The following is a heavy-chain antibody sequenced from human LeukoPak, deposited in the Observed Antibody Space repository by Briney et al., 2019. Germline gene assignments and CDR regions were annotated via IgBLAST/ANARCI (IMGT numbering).Heavy chain of an antibody. CDR3: AKDRIVVVPAAIAPVDY. CDR1: GFTFSSYG. CDR2: ISGGGGST. Sequence: GGSLRLSCAASGFTFSSYGMSWVRQAPGKGLEWVSAISGGGGSTYYADSVKGRFTISRDNSKNTLYLQMNSLRAEDTAVYYCAKDRIVVVPAAIAPVDYWGQGTLVTVSS. D-gene: IGHD2-2*01. J-gene: IGHJ4*02. V-gene: IGHV3-23*01.